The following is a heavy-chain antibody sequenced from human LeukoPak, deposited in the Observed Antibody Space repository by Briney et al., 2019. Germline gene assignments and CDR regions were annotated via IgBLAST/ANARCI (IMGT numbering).Heavy chain of an antibody. D-gene: IGHD1-7*01. J-gene: IGHJ4*02. CDR1: GFTFGNFW. CDR2: INENGSKT. CDR3: ARDGITCTRDC. V-gene: IGHV3-7*01. Sequence: GGSLTLSCAASGFTFGNFWMVWVRQAPGKGLEWLASINENGSKTYTAASVTGRFTISRDNAKNSVYLQMSTLRAEDTAVYYCARDGITCTRDCWGQGVLVTFSS.